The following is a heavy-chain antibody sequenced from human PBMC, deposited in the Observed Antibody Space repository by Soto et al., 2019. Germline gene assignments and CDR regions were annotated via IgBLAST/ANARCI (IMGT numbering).Heavy chain of an antibody. CDR3: ARDQLDRLKPREICYFDC. V-gene: IGHV3-33*01. D-gene: IGHD3-3*01. J-gene: IGHJ4*02. CDR1: GFTFRNFG. Sequence: QVQLVESGGGVVLPGGSLRLSCAASGFTFRNFGMHWVRQAPGKGLEWVAVIWYDGSGKFYAASVKGRFTISRDNSSLYLEMNSLRADDTAVYYCARDQLDRLKPREICYFDCCGQGTLVAV. CDR2: IWYDGSGK.